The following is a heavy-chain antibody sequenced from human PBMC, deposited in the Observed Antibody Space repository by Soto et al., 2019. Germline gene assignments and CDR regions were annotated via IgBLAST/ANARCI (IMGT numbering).Heavy chain of an antibody. J-gene: IGHJ6*02. Sequence: QVQLVQSGAEVKKPGSSVKVSCKASGGTFSSYAISWVRQAPGQGLEWMGGIIPIFGTANYAQKFQGRVTITADESTSTAYMELSSLRSEDTAVYYCARSFYSNYGGGDYYYYYGMDVWGQGTTVTVSS. D-gene: IGHD4-4*01. V-gene: IGHV1-69*01. CDR1: GGTFSSYA. CDR3: ARSFYSNYGGGDYYYYYGMDV. CDR2: IIPIFGTA.